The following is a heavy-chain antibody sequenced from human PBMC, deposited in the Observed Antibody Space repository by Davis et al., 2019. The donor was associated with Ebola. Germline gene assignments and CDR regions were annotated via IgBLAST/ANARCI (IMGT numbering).Heavy chain of an antibody. CDR2: IIPILGIA. D-gene: IGHD6-13*01. Sequence: SVKVSCKATGGTFSSYAISWVRHAPGQGLEWMGRIIPILGIANYAQKFQGRVTITADKSTSTAYMELSSLRSEDTAVYYCARAGIAAAGRGWFDPWGQGTLVTVSS. CDR1: GGTFSSYA. J-gene: IGHJ5*02. V-gene: IGHV1-69*04. CDR3: ARAGIAAAGRGWFDP.